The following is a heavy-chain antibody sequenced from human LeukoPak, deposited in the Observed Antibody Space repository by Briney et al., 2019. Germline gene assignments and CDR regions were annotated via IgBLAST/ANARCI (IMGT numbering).Heavy chain of an antibody. J-gene: IGHJ4*02. D-gene: IGHD6-13*01. CDR1: GGSISSSSYY. V-gene: IGHV4-39*07. Sequence: SETLSLTCTVSGGSISSSSYYWGWIRQPPGKGLEWIGSIYYSGSTYYNPSLKSRVTISVDTSKNQFSLKLSSVTAADTAVYYCARGSIAAGPLDYWGQGTLVTVSS. CDR2: IYYSGST. CDR3: ARGSIAAGPLDY.